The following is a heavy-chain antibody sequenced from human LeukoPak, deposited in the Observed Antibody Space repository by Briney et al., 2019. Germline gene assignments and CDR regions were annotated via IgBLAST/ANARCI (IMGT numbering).Heavy chain of an antibody. CDR1: GGSISSYY. J-gene: IGHJ6*02. CDR2: IYYSGSI. D-gene: IGHD4-23*01. Sequence: SETLSLTCTVSGGSISSYYWSWIRQPPGKGLEWIGYIYYSGSINYNPSLKSRVTISVDTSKNQFSLKLSSVTAADTAVYYCARDYGGNSGYSYYGMDVRGQGTTVTVSS. CDR3: ARDYGGNSGYSYYGMDV. V-gene: IGHV4-59*01.